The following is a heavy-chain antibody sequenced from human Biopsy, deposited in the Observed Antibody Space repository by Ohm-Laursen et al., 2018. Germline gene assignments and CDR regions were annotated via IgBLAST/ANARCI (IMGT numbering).Heavy chain of an antibody. J-gene: IGHJ4*02. CDR3: ARGSSYGYDFDY. D-gene: IGHD5-18*01. CDR1: DGSINSYY. Sequence: SDTLSLTWAVSDGSINSYYWNWIRQPPGKRLEWIGNIYYSGSTNFNPSLKSRVTISVDTSKNQFSLKLSSVTAADTAVYFCARGSSYGYDFDYWGQGTLVAVSS. V-gene: IGHV4-59*07. CDR2: IYYSGST.